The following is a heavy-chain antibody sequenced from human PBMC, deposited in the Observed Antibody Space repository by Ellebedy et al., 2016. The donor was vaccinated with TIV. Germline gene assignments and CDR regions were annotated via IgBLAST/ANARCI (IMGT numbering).Heavy chain of an antibody. CDR2: ISSDENNK. J-gene: IGHJ6*02. V-gene: IGHV3-30-3*01. CDR3: ARTETGKRYGMDV. CDR1: GFTFSSYA. D-gene: IGHD7-27*01. Sequence: PGGSLRLSCAGSGFTFSSYAMHLVRQAPGNGLEWVAVISSDENNKFYADSVKGRFTLSRDNAKNTLYLQINSLRGEDTAVYYCARTETGKRYGMDVWGQGTTVTVSS.